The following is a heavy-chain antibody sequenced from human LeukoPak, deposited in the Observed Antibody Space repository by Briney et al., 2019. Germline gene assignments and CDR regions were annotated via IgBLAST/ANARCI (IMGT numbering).Heavy chain of an antibody. CDR3: ARRLCVGATTSIDY. CDR2: VYYSGGT. J-gene: IGHJ4*02. CDR1: GGSISSSSYY. D-gene: IGHD1-26*01. V-gene: IGHV4-39*01. Sequence: SETLSLTCTVSGGSISSSSYYWGWIRQPPGKGLEWIGSVYYSGGTYYNPSLKSRVTISVDTSKNQFSLKLSSVTAADTAVYYCARRLCVGATTSIDYWGQGTLVTVSS.